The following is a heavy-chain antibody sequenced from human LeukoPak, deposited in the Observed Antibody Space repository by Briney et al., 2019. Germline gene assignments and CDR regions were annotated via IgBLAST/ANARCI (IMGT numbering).Heavy chain of an antibody. CDR1: GFTFSSYW. CDR3: ASGSSGYYYGSRYYYGMDV. CDR2: IKQDGSEK. Sequence: GGSLRLSCAASGFTFSSYWMSWVRQAPGKGLEWVANIKQDGSEKYYVDSVKGRFTISRDNAKNSLYLQMNSLRAEDTAVYYCASGSSGYYYGSRYYYGMDVWGQGTTVTVSS. V-gene: IGHV3-7*01. J-gene: IGHJ6*02. D-gene: IGHD3-22*01.